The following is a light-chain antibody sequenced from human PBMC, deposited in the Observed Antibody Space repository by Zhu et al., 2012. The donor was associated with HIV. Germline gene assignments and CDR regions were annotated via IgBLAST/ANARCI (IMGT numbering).Light chain of an antibody. CDR3: QQYGGSGLT. J-gene: IGKJ4*01. V-gene: IGKV3-20*01. CDR1: ETVPKNY. CDR2: GAS. Sequence: EIVLTQSPGTLSLSPGERATLSCRASETVPKNYVAWYQQKPGQPPRLLIYGASNRATGTPDRISGSGSGTHFTLTINRLEPGDFAVYYCQQYGGSGLTFGGGTKVEI.